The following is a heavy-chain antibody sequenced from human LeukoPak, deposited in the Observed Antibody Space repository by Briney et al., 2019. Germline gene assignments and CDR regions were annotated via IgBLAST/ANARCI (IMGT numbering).Heavy chain of an antibody. CDR1: GYTFTSYG. CDR3: ARVRRRGDYDILTGFDY. V-gene: IGHV1-2*02. Sequence: ASVKVSCKASGYTFTSYGISWVRQAPGQGLEWMGWINPNSGGTNYAQKFQGRVTMTRDTSISTAYMELSRLRSDDTAVYYCARVRRRGDYDILTGFDYWGQGTLVTVSS. J-gene: IGHJ4*02. D-gene: IGHD3-9*01. CDR2: INPNSGGT.